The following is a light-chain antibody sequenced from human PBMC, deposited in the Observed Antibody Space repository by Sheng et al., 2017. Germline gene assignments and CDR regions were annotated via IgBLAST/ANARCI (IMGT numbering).Light chain of an antibody. CDR1: SSDVGSYNL. J-gene: IGLJ1*01. CDR3: SSYTSRNTYV. CDR2: EGN. V-gene: IGLV2-14*02. Sequence: QSALTQPASVSGSPGQSITISCTGTSSDVGSYNLVSWYQQYPGKAPKLMIYEGNKRPSGISNRFSGSKSGNTASLTISGLQPEDEADYYCSSYTSRNTYVFGTGTQVTVL.